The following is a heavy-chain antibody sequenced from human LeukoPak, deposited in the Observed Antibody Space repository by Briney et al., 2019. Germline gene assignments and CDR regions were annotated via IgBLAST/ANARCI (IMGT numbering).Heavy chain of an antibody. CDR3: ARPYYCSTTSCSYGLAY. CDR2: ISSDGTNQ. V-gene: IGHV3-30*04. Sequence: GGSLRLSCVVSGFTLSSYAMHWVHQAPGKGLEWVTVISSDGTNQHYADSVKGRFTISRDNSKNTLYLQMNSLRVDDTAVYYCARPYYCSTTSCSYGLAYWGQGTLVTVSS. J-gene: IGHJ4*02. D-gene: IGHD2-2*01. CDR1: GFTLSSYA.